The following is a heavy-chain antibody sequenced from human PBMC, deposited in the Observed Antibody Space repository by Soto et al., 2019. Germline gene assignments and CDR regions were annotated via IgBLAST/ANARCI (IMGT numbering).Heavy chain of an antibody. D-gene: IGHD5-18*01. J-gene: IGHJ3*02. V-gene: IGHV3-23*01. Sequence: EVQLLESGGGLIQPGGSLRLSCEASGFTFSSYAMSWVRQAPGKGLEWVSGISGSGGLWGSGGSTYYADSVKGRFTISRDNPKNTLYLQMNSLRAEDTALYYCAKDFRVGLWLRKDGHDAFHIWGQGTMVSVSS. CDR2: ISGSGGLWGSGGST. CDR3: AKDFRVGLWLRKDGHDAFHI. CDR1: GFTFSSYA.